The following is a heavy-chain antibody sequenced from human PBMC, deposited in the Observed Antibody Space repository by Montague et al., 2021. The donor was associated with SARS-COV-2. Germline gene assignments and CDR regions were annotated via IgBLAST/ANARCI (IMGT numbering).Heavy chain of an antibody. CDR2: INHSGST. V-gene: IGHV4-34*01. D-gene: IGHD2-2*01. CDR3: ARVRAVPAAMRIFTLGRSYCGMDV. J-gene: IGHJ6*02. CDR1: GGSFSGYY. Sequence: SETLSLTCAVYGGSFSGYYWSWIRQPPGKGLEWIGKINHSGSTNYNPSLKSRVTISVDTSKSQFSLNMSSVTAADTAVYYCARVRAVPAAMRIFTLGRSYCGMDVGGQGTTVTVSS.